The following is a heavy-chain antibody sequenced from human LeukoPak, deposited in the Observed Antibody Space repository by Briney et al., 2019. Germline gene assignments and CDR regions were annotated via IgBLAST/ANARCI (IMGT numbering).Heavy chain of an antibody. CDR1: GFTVSTNY. CDR3: ARGGYSSGWYRD. J-gene: IGHJ4*02. CDR2: VYSGGST. Sequence: GGSLRLSCAASGFTVSTNYMNWVSQAPGKGLEWVSVVYSGGSTYYADSVKGRFTISRDSSKNTLYLQMSSLRAEDTAVYYCARGGYSSGWYRDWGQGTLVTVSS. D-gene: IGHD6-19*01. V-gene: IGHV3-53*01.